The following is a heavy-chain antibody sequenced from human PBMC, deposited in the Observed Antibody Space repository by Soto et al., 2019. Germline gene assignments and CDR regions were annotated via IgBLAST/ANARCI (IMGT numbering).Heavy chain of an antibody. CDR2: ISYDGSNK. Sequence: QVQLVESGGGVVQPGRSLRLSCAASGFTFSSYGMHWVRQAPGKGLEWVAVISYDGSNKYYADSVKARFTISRDNSKNTLYLQMNSLRAEDTAVYYCAKGHDYGDYWGQGTLVTVSS. CDR1: GFTFSSYG. V-gene: IGHV3-30*18. CDR3: AKGHDYGDY. J-gene: IGHJ4*02.